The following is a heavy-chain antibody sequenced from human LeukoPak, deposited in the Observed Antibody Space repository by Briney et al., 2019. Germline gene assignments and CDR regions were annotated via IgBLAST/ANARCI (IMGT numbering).Heavy chain of an antibody. D-gene: IGHD1-26*01. CDR3: ARGGSYIAFDY. V-gene: IGHV4-59*08. CDR2: IYYSGST. CDR1: GGSISSDY. Sequence: SETLSLTCTVSGGSISSDYWSWIRQPPGKGLESIGYIYYSGSTNYNPSLKSRVTISVDTSKNQFSLRLSSVTAADTAVYYCARGGSYIAFDYWGQGTLVTVSS. J-gene: IGHJ4*02.